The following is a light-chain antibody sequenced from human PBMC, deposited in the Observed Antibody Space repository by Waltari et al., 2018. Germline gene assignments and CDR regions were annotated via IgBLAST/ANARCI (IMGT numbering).Light chain of an antibody. J-gene: IGLJ2*01. Sequence: SYVLTQPPSVSVAPGKTARLPCGGNDIGTRSGLWYQRKPGQAPVLVVFDARARPSGSPERFSGSTSANTANLTISRVEAGYEADYYCHVWDTRTDHVVFGGGTKLTVL. CDR2: DAR. V-gene: IGLV3-21*03. CDR1: DIGTRS. CDR3: HVWDTRTDHVV.